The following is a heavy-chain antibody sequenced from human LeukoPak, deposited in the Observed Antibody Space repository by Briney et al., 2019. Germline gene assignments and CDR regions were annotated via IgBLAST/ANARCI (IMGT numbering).Heavy chain of an antibody. CDR3: ASVYYGSGSYSDY. J-gene: IGHJ4*02. V-gene: IGHV4-4*07. Sequence: KSSETLSLTCTVSGGSISSYYWSWIRQPAGKGLEWIGRIYTSGSTHYNPSLKSRVTMSVDTSTNQFSLKLSSVTAADTAVYYCASVYYGSGSYSDYWGQGTLVTVSS. CDR1: GGSISSYY. CDR2: IYTSGST. D-gene: IGHD3-10*01.